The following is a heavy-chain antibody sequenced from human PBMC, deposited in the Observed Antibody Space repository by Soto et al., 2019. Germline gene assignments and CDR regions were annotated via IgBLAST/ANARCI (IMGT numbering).Heavy chain of an antibody. CDR2: INAGNGNT. J-gene: IGHJ4*02. Sequence: QVQLVQSGAEEKKPGASVKVSCKASGYTFTSYAMHWVRQAPGQRLEWMGWINAGNGNTKYSQKFQGRVTMTRDTSASTAYMGLSSMRSEDTAVYCCARSIVVVTALDYWGQGTLVTVSS. V-gene: IGHV1-3*05. CDR3: ARSIVVVTALDY. D-gene: IGHD2-21*02. CDR1: GYTFTSYA.